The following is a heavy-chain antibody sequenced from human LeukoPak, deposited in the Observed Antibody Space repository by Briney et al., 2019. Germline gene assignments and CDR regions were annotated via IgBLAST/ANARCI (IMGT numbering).Heavy chain of an antibody. J-gene: IGHJ6*02. Sequence: GGSLRLSCSASGFTFSSYAMHWVRQAPGKGLEYVSAISSNGGSTYYADSVKGRLTISRDNSKNTLYLQMSSLRAEDTAVYYCVKDRYYYDSSGYLDVWGQGTTVTVSS. D-gene: IGHD3-22*01. CDR2: ISSNGGST. CDR3: VKDRYYYDSSGYLDV. V-gene: IGHV3-64D*06. CDR1: GFTFSSYA.